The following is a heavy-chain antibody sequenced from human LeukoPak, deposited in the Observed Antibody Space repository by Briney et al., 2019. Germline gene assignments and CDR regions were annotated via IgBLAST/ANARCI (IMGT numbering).Heavy chain of an antibody. V-gene: IGHV4-59*01. CDR2: VHYRGTT. D-gene: IGHD3-16*01. J-gene: IGHJ4*02. CDR1: GDSLTNSF. CDR3: ARDSRGGGPDFDY. Sequence: SENLSLTCSVSGDSLTNSFWAWIRQPPGKGLEWIGYVHYRGTTTSYNPSLESRVAISLDTSRNQFSLKVSSLTAADTAVYYCARDSRGGGPDFDYWGQGTLVTVSS.